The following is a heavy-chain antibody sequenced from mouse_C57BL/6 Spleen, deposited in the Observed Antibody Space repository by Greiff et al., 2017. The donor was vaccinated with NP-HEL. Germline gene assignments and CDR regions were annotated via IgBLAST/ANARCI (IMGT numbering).Heavy chain of an antibody. CDR2: IRSKSNNYAT. Sequence: EVQLVESGGGLVQPKGSLKLSCAASGFSFNTYAMNWVRQAPGKGLEWVARIRSKSNNYATYYADSVKDRFTISRDDSESMLYLQMNNLKTEDTAMYYCVRRVYYGNYQAMDYWGQGTSVTVSS. CDR1: GFSFNTYA. J-gene: IGHJ4*01. D-gene: IGHD2-1*01. V-gene: IGHV10-1*01. CDR3: VRRVYYGNYQAMDY.